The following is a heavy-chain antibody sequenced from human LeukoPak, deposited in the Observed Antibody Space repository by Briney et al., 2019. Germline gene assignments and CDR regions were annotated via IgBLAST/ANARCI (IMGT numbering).Heavy chain of an antibody. CDR1: GFTFSSYS. Sequence: GSLRLSCAASGFTFSSYSMNWVRQAPGKGLEWVSSISSSSSYIYYADSVKGRFTISRDNAKNSLYLQMNSLRAEDTAVYYCARDHYSSGWYPDAFDIWGQGTMVTVSS. J-gene: IGHJ3*02. V-gene: IGHV3-21*01. CDR3: ARDHYSSGWYPDAFDI. D-gene: IGHD6-19*01. CDR2: ISSSSSYI.